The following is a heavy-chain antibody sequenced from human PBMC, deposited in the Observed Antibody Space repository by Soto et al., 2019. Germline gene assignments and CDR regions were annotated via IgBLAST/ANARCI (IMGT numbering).Heavy chain of an antibody. V-gene: IGHV3-23*01. Sequence: GGSLRLSCAASGLAFSSYAMYWVRQAPGKGLEWVSTISNSGNTYYADSVEGRFTISRDNSKNTLYLQMNSLRAEDTAVYYCAKTQFRGVVVNVWGQGTTVTVSS. CDR1: GLAFSSYA. J-gene: IGHJ6*02. D-gene: IGHD3-10*01. CDR2: ISNSGNT. CDR3: AKTQFRGVVVNV.